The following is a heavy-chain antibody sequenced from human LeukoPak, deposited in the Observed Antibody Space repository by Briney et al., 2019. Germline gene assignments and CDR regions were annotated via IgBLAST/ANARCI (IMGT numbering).Heavy chain of an antibody. CDR1: VYTFTGYY. V-gene: IGHV1-2*02. J-gene: IGHJ4*02. CDR3: ARETGDVADF. CDR2: INPNSGDT. D-gene: IGHD7-27*01. Sequence: ASVKVSCKASVYTFTGYYMHWVRQAPGQGLEWMGWINPNSGDTNYVQKFQGRVTMTRDTSIRTGYMELSRLRDDDTATYYCARETGDVADFWGQGTVVTVSS.